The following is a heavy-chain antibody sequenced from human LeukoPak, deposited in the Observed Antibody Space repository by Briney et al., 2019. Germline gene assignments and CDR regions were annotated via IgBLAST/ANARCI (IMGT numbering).Heavy chain of an antibody. CDR1: GGSISSGGYY. Sequence: SQTLSLTRTVSGGSISSGGYYWSWIRQHPGKGLEWIGYIYYSGSTYYNPSLKSRVTISVDTSKNQFSLKLSSVTAADTAVYYCARGAWFGDPDYYYYGMDVWGQGTTVTVSS. V-gene: IGHV4-31*03. J-gene: IGHJ6*02. CDR3: ARGAWFGDPDYYYYGMDV. D-gene: IGHD3-10*01. CDR2: IYYSGST.